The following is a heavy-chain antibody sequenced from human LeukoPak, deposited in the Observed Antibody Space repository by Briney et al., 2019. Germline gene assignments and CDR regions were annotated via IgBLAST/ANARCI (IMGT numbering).Heavy chain of an antibody. CDR2: ISYDGSNK. Sequence: GGSLRLSCAASGFTFSSYAMHWVRQAPGKGLEWVAVISYDGSNKYYADSVKGRFTISRDNSENTLYLQMNSLRAGDTAVYYCARVVGDSSGWYYFDYWGQGTLVTVSS. V-gene: IGHV3-30-3*01. J-gene: IGHJ4*02. D-gene: IGHD6-19*01. CDR1: GFTFSSYA. CDR3: ARVVGDSSGWYYFDY.